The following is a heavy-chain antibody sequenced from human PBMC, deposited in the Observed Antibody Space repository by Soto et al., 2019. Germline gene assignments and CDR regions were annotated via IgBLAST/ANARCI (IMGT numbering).Heavy chain of an antibody. CDR3: ARVWIQLWLLDY. V-gene: IGHV3-30-3*01. CDR1: GFTFSSYA. Sequence: QVQLVESGGGVVQPGRSLRLSCAASGFTFSSYAMHWVRQAPGKGLEWVAVISYDGSNKYYADSVKGRFTISRDNSKNTLYPQMNSLRAEDTAVYYCARVWIQLWLLDYWAQGTLVTVSS. D-gene: IGHD5-18*01. J-gene: IGHJ4*02. CDR2: ISYDGSNK.